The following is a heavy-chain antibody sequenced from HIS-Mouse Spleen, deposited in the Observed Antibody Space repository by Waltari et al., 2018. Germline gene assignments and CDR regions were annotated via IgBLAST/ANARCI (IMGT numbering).Heavy chain of an antibody. J-gene: IGHJ2*01. D-gene: IGHD6-13*01. CDR1: CGSISSSRYS. CDR3: AREIPYSSSWYDWYFDL. CDR2: IYYSGST. V-gene: IGHV4-39*07. Sequence: QLQLQESGPGLVKPSETLSVTCTVPCGSISSSRYSWGRSRQPPGKGLEWMGSIYYSGSTYYNPSIKSRVTISVDTSKNQFSLKLSSVTAADTAVYYCAREIPYSSSWYDWYFDLWGRGTLVTVSS.